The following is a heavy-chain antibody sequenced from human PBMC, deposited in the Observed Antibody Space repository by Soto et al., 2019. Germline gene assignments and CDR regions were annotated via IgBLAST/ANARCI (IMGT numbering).Heavy chain of an antibody. J-gene: IGHJ5*02. CDR3: AKEIAASATLWLDP. CDR1: GFTLNYYA. CDR2: ITSTGDT. D-gene: IGHD6-13*01. Sequence: EVQLLESGGGLVQPGGSLRLSCAASGFTLNYYAINWVRQAPGKGLEWVSAITSTGDTYYVDSVKGRFTISRDNSKNTLYLQMNSLRAEGTAVYYCAKEIAASATLWLDPWGQGTLVTVSS. V-gene: IGHV3-23*01.